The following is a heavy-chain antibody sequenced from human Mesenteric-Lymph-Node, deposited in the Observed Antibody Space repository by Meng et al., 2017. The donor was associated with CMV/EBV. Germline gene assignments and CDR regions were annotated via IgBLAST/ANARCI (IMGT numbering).Heavy chain of an antibody. CDR2: ISAYNGNT. Sequence: CKASCYTFTSYGLSWVRQAPGQGLEWMGWISAYNGNTNYAQKLQGRVTMTTDTSTSTAYMELRSLRSDDTAVYYCARDDRQQNGLDYWGQGTLVTVSS. D-gene: IGHD6-13*01. J-gene: IGHJ4*02. CDR1: CYTFTSYG. CDR3: ARDDRQQNGLDY. V-gene: IGHV1-18*01.